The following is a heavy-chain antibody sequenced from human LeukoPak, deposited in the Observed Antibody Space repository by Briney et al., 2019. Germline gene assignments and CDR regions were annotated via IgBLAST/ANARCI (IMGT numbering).Heavy chain of an antibody. CDR2: ISSRGDST. CDR1: GFIFSNYA. CDR3: VKGPRPDITVAHTVEN. D-gene: IGHD6-19*01. Sequence: GSLRLSCAASGFIFSNYAMSWVRQVPGRGLEWVSTISSRGDSTYVADSVKGRFTISRDNSKNSLYLQMHTVRAEDTAVYYCVKGPRPDITVAHTVENWGQGTLVTVSS. J-gene: IGHJ4*02. V-gene: IGHV3-23*01.